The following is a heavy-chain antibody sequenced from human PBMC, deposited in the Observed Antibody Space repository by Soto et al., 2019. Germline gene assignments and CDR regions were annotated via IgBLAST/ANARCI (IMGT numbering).Heavy chain of an antibody. Sequence: QVQLVQSGAEVKKPGSSVKVSCKASGGTFSSYAISWVRQAPGQGLEWMGGIIPIFGTANYAQKFQGRVTITADESTSTAYMELSSLRSEDTAVYYCASNYYDSSAYYRTPGNYYYYGMDVWGQGTTVTVSS. CDR2: IIPIFGTA. CDR1: GGTFSSYA. V-gene: IGHV1-69*01. D-gene: IGHD3-22*01. J-gene: IGHJ6*02. CDR3: ASNYYDSSAYYRTPGNYYYYGMDV.